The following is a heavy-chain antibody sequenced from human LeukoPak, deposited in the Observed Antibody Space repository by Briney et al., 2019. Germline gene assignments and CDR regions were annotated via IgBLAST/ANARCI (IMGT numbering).Heavy chain of an antibody. J-gene: IGHJ4*02. CDR3: VRDHLYGFDY. CDR2: TSRGSGAI. V-gene: IGHV3-48*04. CDR1: GFTFSAYS. D-gene: IGHD4-17*01. Sequence: SGGSLRLSCAASGFTFSAYSMNWVRQAPGKGLEWISYTSRGSGAIFYADSVKGRFTISGDNAKSSLYLQMNGLRAEDTAVYYCVRDHLYGFDYWGQGTLVTVSS.